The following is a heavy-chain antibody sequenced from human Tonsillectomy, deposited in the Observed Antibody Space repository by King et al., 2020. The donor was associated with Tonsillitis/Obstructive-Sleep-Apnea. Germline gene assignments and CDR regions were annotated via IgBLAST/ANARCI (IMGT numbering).Heavy chain of an antibody. Sequence: VQLVESGGGVVQPGRSLRLSCAASGFTFSSYAMHWVRQAPGKGLEWVAVISYDGSNKYYADSVKGRFTISRDNSKNTLYLQMNSLRAEDTAVYYCARDLAWNILRGCYYYYYGMDVWGQGTTVTVSS. V-gene: IGHV3-30*04. J-gene: IGHJ6*02. CDR3: ARDLAWNILRGCYYYYYGMDV. D-gene: IGHD1/OR15-1a*01. CDR2: ISYDGSNK. CDR1: GFTFSSYA.